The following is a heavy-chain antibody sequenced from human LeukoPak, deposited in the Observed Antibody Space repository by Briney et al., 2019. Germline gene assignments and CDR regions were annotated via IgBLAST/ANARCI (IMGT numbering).Heavy chain of an antibody. J-gene: IGHJ1*01. CDR3: ARPMTTVTASVYFQH. Sequence: QPGRSLRLSCVVSGFTFSSFDMHWVRQAPGKGLEWVAVISYDGSNKYYADSVKGRFTISRDNSKNTLYLQMNSLRAEDTAVYYCARPMTTVTASVYFQHWGQGTLVTVSS. CDR2: ISYDGSNK. D-gene: IGHD4-17*01. V-gene: IGHV3-30*03. CDR1: GFTFSSFD.